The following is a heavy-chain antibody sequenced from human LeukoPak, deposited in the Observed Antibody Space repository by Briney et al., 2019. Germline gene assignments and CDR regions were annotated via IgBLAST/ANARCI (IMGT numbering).Heavy chain of an antibody. CDR3: ARVRGRYCSGGSCSYYFDY. V-gene: IGHV4-59*12. D-gene: IGHD2-15*01. CDR2: IYYSGST. Sequence: PSETLSLTCTVSGGSISSYYWSWIRQPPGKGLEWIGYIYYSGSTNYNPSLKSRVTISVDTSKNQFSLKLSSVTAADTAVYYCARVRGRYCSGGSCSYYFDYWGQGTLVTVSS. CDR1: GGSISSYY. J-gene: IGHJ4*02.